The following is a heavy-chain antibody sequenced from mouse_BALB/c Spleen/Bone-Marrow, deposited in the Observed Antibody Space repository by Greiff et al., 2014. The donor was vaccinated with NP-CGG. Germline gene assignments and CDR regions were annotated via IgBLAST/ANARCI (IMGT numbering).Heavy chain of an antibody. J-gene: IGHJ3*01. CDR3: ATYYYGSSWEFAY. D-gene: IGHD1-1*01. V-gene: IGHV14-3*02. Sequence: VQLKESGAELVKPGASVKLSCTASGFNIKDTYMPWVKQRPEQGLEWIGRIDPANGNTKYDPKFQGKATITADTSSNTAYLQLSSLTSEDTAVYYCATYYYGSSWEFAYWGQGTLVTVSA. CDR1: GFNIKDTY. CDR2: IDPANGNT.